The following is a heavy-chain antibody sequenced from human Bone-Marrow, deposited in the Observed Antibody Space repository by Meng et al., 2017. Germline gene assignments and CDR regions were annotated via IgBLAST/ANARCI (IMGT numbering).Heavy chain of an antibody. CDR2: IRSKAYGGTT. V-gene: IGHV3-49*04. D-gene: IGHD6-19*01. CDR3: TRRNGWAVDY. J-gene: IGHJ4*02. Sequence: LKISCTTSGFSFRDYPLTWVRQAPGKGLEWVGFIRSKAYGGTTEYAASVKGRFTISRDDSKSIAYLQMNSLKTEDTAVYYCTRRNGWAVDYWGQGTLVTVSS. CDR1: GFSFRDYP.